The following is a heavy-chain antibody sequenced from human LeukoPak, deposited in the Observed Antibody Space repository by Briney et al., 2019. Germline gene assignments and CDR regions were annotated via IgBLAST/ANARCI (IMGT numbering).Heavy chain of an antibody. CDR2: IGRSGTYI. D-gene: IGHD5-18*01. CDR3: ARRASTERGHSYGLDY. Sequence: GGSLRLSCVVSGFTFSNYNMNWVRQAPGKGLEWVSSIGRSGTYIYYADSLTGRFTISRDNAKNSLYLQMSSLRAVDTAVYFCARRASTERGHSYGLDYWGQGALVTVSS. CDR1: GFTFSNYN. J-gene: IGHJ4*02. V-gene: IGHV3-21*01.